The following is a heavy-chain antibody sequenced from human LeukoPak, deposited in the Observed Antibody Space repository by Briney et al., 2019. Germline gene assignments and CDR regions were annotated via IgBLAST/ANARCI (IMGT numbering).Heavy chain of an antibody. CDR3: ARVLGYCSGGNCYSGGLGYMDV. CDR1: GFTISDYS. D-gene: IGHD2-15*01. J-gene: IGHJ6*03. Sequence: GGSLRLSCAASGFTISDYSMRWIRQAPGKGLEWVSSISRSASTKYYADSVKGRFTISRDNAKNSLFLQMNSLRAEDTAVYYCARVLGYCSGGNCYSGGLGYMDVWGKGTTVTISS. V-gene: IGHV3-11*01. CDR2: ISRSASTK.